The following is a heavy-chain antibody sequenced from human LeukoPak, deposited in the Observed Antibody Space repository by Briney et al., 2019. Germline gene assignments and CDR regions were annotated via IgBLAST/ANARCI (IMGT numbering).Heavy chain of an antibody. CDR1: GFTFSDYY. Sequence: GGSLRLSCAASGFTFSDYYMSWIRQAPGKGLECVSYISSSSSNTYYADSVKGRFTISRDNAKNSLYRQMNSLRAEDTAVYYCARGSSWYGGYYYYMDVWGKGTTVTVSS. CDR3: ARGSSWYGGYYYYMDV. V-gene: IGHV3-11*04. CDR2: ISSSSSNT. J-gene: IGHJ6*03. D-gene: IGHD6-13*01.